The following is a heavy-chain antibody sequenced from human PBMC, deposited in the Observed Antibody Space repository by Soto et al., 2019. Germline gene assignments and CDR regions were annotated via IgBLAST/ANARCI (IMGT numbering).Heavy chain of an antibody. J-gene: IGHJ4*02. CDR3: TTDSRWAVAGSPTQDY. Sequence: PGGSLRLSCAASGFTFNNAWMNWVRQAPGKGLEWVGRIKTKGDGGTTDYAAPVKGRFTISRDDSKTTLYLQMNSLKTEDTAVYYCTTDSRWAVAGSPTQDYWGQGTLVTVSS. D-gene: IGHD6-19*01. CDR2: IKTKGDGGTT. V-gene: IGHV3-15*07. CDR1: GFTFNNAW.